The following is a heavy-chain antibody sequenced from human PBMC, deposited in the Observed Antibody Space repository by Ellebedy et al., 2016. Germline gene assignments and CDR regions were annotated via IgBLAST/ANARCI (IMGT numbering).Heavy chain of an antibody. CDR1: GGTFSSYA. CDR2: IIPIFGTA. V-gene: IGHV1-69*06. Sequence: SVKVSXKASGGTFSSYAISWVRQAPGQGLEWMGGIIPIFGTANYAQKFQGRVTITADKSTSTAYMELSSLRSEDTAVYYCARVGHTAMGPYYFDYWGQGTLVTVSS. D-gene: IGHD5-18*01. J-gene: IGHJ4*02. CDR3: ARVGHTAMGPYYFDY.